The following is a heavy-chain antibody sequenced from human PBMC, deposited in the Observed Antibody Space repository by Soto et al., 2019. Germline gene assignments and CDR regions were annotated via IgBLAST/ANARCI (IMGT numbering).Heavy chain of an antibody. V-gene: IGHV4-31*03. J-gene: IGHJ4*02. CDR1: GGSISSRTSY. D-gene: IGHD1-26*01. Sequence: QVQLQESGPGLVKPSQTLSLTCTVSGGSISSRTSYWSWIRQHPGKGLEWIGYVYYGGDSFYNPSLKSRVTKAIDTSENHFSLKLNSVTAADTAVYFWARGGGGGVDCWGQGTLVTVAS. CDR3: ARGGGGGVDC. CDR2: VYYGGDS.